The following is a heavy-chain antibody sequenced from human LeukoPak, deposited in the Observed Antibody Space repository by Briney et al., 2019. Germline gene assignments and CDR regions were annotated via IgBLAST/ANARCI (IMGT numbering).Heavy chain of an antibody. J-gene: IGHJ4*02. Sequence: GESLKISCKGSGYSFTRYWIGWVHQMPGKGLEWMGIIYPGDSDTRYSPSFQGQVTMSADKSTNTAYLQWSSLKASDTAIYHCVRRDSSGWYYFDYWGQGTLVTVSS. CDR1: GYSFTRYW. D-gene: IGHD6-19*01. V-gene: IGHV5-51*07. CDR3: VRRDSSGWYYFDY. CDR2: IYPGDSDT.